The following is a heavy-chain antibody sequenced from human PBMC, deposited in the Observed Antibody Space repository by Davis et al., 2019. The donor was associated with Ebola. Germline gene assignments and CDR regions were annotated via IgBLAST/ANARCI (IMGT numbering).Heavy chain of an antibody. CDR3: SRGPYDFWSGWEN. D-gene: IGHD3-3*01. V-gene: IGHV3-30-3*01. J-gene: IGHJ4*02. Sequence: PGGSLRLSCAASGFTFSRYAMHWVRQAPGTGLAWLAVISYDGSNKYYADSVKGRFTISRDNSQNTLYLQMNSLRAEDTAVYYCSRGPYDFWSGWENWGQGTLVTVSS. CDR2: ISYDGSNK. CDR1: GFTFSRYA.